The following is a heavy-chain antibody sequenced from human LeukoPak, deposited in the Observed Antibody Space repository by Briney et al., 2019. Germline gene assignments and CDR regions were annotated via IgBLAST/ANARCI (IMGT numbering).Heavy chain of an antibody. CDR3: ARVYSSGKKHL. V-gene: IGHV3-48*04. CDR2: ISSSGSTI. J-gene: IGHJ1*01. CDR1: GFTFRTYA. Sequence: GGSLRLSCAASGFTFRTYAMSWVRQAPGKGLEWVSYISSSGSTIYYADSVKGRFTISRDNAKNSLYVQMYSLRAEDTFLCYFARVYSSGKKHLWGQGPVVTVSS. D-gene: IGHD6-19*01.